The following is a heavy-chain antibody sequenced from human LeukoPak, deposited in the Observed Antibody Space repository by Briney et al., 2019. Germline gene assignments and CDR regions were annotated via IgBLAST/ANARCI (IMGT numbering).Heavy chain of an antibody. CDR2: VYYSGST. V-gene: IGHV4-59*01. J-gene: IGHJ4*02. CDR1: GGSITSYY. CDR3: AREGVSYYDRSGYHY. Sequence: SETLSLTCTASGGSITSYYWSWIRQPPGKGLEWIGYVYYSGSTNYNPSLKSRVTISADTSRNQFSLKLNSETAADTAVYYCAREGVSYYDRSGYHYWGQGTLVTVSS. D-gene: IGHD3-22*01.